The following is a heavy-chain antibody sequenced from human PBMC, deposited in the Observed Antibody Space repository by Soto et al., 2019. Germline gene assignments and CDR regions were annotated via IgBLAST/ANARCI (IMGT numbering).Heavy chain of an antibody. D-gene: IGHD5-12*01. V-gene: IGHV4-31*03. Sequence: PSETLSLTCTVSGDSLTSARYTWTWIRQHPGKGLDWIGTIFHNGDTFYSPSLKSRVTIGLDTSKNQFSLKLNSVSAADTAVYYCARINRLAPVATYYYHSMDVWGPGTTVTVSS. CDR1: GDSLTSARYT. J-gene: IGHJ6*02. CDR3: ARINRLAPVATYYYHSMDV. CDR2: IFHNGDT.